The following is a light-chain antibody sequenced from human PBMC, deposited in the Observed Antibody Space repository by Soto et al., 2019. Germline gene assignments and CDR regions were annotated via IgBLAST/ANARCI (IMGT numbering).Light chain of an antibody. CDR3: QQSYSTPPWT. CDR1: QSIRSY. CDR2: DAS. V-gene: IGKV1-39*01. Sequence: DIQLTQSPSSLSASVGDKVTITCRASQSIRSYLNWVQQKPGKAPKLLIYDASGLQTGVPSRFSGSGSGTDFSLTISSLQPEDFATYNCQQSYSTPPWTFGQGTKVEIK. J-gene: IGKJ1*01.